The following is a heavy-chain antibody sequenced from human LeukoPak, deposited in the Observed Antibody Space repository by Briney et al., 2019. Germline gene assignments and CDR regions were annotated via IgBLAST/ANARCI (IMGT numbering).Heavy chain of an antibody. Sequence: GGSLRLSCAASGFTFSDYYMSWIRQAPGKGLEWVSYISSSGSTIYYADSVKGRFTISSDNAKNSLYLQMNSLRAEDTAVYYCARGSYDFWSGFFFDYWGQGTLVTVSS. CDR1: GFTFSDYY. D-gene: IGHD3-3*01. CDR2: ISSSGSTI. J-gene: IGHJ4*02. CDR3: ARGSYDFWSGFFFDY. V-gene: IGHV3-11*01.